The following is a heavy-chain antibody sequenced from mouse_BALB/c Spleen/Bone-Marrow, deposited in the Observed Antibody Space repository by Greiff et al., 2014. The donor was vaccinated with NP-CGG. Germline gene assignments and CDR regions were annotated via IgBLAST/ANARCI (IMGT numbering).Heavy chain of an antibody. D-gene: IGHD1-1*01. Sequence: EVQLVESGGGLVQPGGSLELSCAASGFTFSSYTMSWVRQTPEKRLEWVAYISNGGGSTYYPDTVKGRFTISRDNAKNTLYLQMSSLKSEDTAMYYCARHYYGSSCFDYWGQGTALTVSS. CDR3: ARHYYGSSCFDY. J-gene: IGHJ2*01. CDR1: GFTFSSYT. CDR2: ISNGGGST. V-gene: IGHV5-12-2*01.